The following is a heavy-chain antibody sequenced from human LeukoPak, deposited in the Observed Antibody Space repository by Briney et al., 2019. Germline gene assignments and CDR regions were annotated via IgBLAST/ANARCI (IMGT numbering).Heavy chain of an antibody. CDR3: ALLSGGTFDY. J-gene: IGHJ4*02. V-gene: IGHV3-53*01. D-gene: IGHD2/OR15-2a*01. Sequence: GGSLRLSCVASGFVVTANYLAWARQAPGKGLEWVSTISIGGDTYYGDSVKGRSAISRDESTNTLSLHLDSLRVEDMGVYYCALLSGGTFDYWGQGTQVTVAS. CDR2: ISIGGDT. CDR1: GFVVTANY.